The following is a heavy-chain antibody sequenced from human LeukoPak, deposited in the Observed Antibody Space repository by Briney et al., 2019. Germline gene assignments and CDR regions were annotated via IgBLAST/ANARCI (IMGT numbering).Heavy chain of an antibody. Sequence: SVKVSCKASGGTFSSYAISWVRQAPGQGLEWMGGIIPIFGTANYAQKFQGRVTIPADESTSTAYMELSSLRSEDTAVYYCARDGGYSSSSSASFDYWGQGTLVTVSS. J-gene: IGHJ4*02. D-gene: IGHD6-13*01. CDR3: ARDGGYSSSSSASFDY. CDR1: GGTFSSYA. V-gene: IGHV1-69*13. CDR2: IIPIFGTA.